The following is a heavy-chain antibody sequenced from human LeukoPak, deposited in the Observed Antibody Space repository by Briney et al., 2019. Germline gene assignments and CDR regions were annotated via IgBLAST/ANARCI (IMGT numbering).Heavy chain of an antibody. CDR2: ISGTTGST. D-gene: IGHD2-2*01. CDR3: AKDTSASCYEF. CDR1: GFTFSSYA. J-gene: IGHJ4*02. Sequence: GGSLRLSCAASGFTFSSYAMGWVRRAPGKGLEWVSTISGTTGSTSYADYVKGRFTISRDNSKNTLYLQMNSLRAEDTAVYYCAKDTSASCYEFWGQGTLVTVSS. V-gene: IGHV3-23*01.